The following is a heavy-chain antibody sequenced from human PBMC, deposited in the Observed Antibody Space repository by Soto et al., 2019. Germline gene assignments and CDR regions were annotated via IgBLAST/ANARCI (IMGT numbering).Heavy chain of an antibody. J-gene: IGHJ4*02. V-gene: IGHV3-23*01. CDR2: ISGSGGST. CDR3: AKDCEQWLVSYLHYFDY. Sequence: GGSLRLSCAASGFTFSSYAMSWVRQAPGKGLEWVSAISGSGGSTYYADSVKGRFTISRDNSKNTLYLQMNSLRAEDTAVYYCAKDCEQWLVSYLHYFDYWGQGSLVNGTS. CDR1: GFTFSSYA. D-gene: IGHD6-19*01.